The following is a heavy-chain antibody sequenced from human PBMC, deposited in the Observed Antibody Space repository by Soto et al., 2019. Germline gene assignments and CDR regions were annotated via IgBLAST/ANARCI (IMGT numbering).Heavy chain of an antibody. CDR1: RFSFTTYW. CDR3: ARDLDYGGTSEASDV. V-gene: IGHV5-51*01. CDR2: IYPGDSKT. Sequence: PRECLRISCKASRFSFTTYWIAWVRQMPGKGLKWMGSIYPGDSKTTYSPTFQGQVTISADKSISTAYLQWSSLKASDTAMYYCARDLDYGGTSEASDVWGQGTMVT. J-gene: IGHJ3*01. D-gene: IGHD4-17*01.